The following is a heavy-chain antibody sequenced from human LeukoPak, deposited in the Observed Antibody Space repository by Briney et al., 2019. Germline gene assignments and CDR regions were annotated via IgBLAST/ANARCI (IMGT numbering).Heavy chain of an antibody. D-gene: IGHD6-13*01. CDR3: ARKWSSSWSSFDY. CDR2: ITQDGSDK. Sequence: GGSLRLSCAASGFTFSSYWMSWVREAPGKGLEWVAKITQDGSDKYYVGSVKGRFTVSRDNAQNSLYLQMNSLRAEDTAIYYCARKWSSSWSSFDYWGQGTLVTVSS. CDR1: GFTFSSYW. J-gene: IGHJ4*02. V-gene: IGHV3-7*05.